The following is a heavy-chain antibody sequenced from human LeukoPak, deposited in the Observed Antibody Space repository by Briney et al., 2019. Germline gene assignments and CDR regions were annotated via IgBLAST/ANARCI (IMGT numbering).Heavy chain of an antibody. Sequence: SVKVSCKASGGTFSSYAISWVRQAPGQGLEWMGGIIPIFGTANYAQKFQGRVTITADESTSTAYMELSSLRSEDTAVYYCARDLDCSSTSCYKPPNYYYYYMDVWGKGTTVTVSS. V-gene: IGHV1-69*01. CDR2: IIPIFGTA. D-gene: IGHD2-2*02. CDR3: ARDLDCSSTSCYKPPNYYYYYMDV. CDR1: GGTFSSYA. J-gene: IGHJ6*03.